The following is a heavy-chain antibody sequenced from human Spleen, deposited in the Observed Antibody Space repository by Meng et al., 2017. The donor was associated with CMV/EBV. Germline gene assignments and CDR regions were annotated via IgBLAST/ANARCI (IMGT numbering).Heavy chain of an antibody. J-gene: IGHJ4*02. V-gene: IGHV4-4*02. CDR2: IYHSGST. D-gene: IGHD2-21*02. CDR3: ARIERRRILKYCGSDCSTTDY. CDR1: GGSISSSNL. Sequence: QVHLQESVPGLVKPSVNLSLTFAVSGGSISSSNLWTWVRQVPGKGLEWIGEIYHSGSTNYNPSLKSRVTISVDKFKNQFSLKLGSVTAADTAVYYCARIERRRILKYCGSDCSTTDYWGQGTLVTVSS.